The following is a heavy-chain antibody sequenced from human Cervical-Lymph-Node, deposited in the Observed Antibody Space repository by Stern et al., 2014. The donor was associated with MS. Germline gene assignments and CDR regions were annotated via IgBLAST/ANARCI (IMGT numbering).Heavy chain of an antibody. V-gene: IGHV4-31*01. J-gene: IGHJ4*02. CDR1: GGSISSGAYY. CDR2: SYYSGST. CDR3: AKYRVFGGVIFVGY. Sequence: QVQLQESGPGLVKPSQTLSLTCTVSGGSISSGAYYWSWIRQHPGKGLEWIWYSYYSGSTSYNPSLKSLVTISLDTSKSQFSLRLSSVTAAVTAVYYCAKYRVFGGVIFVGYWGQGALVTVSS. D-gene: IGHD3-16*02.